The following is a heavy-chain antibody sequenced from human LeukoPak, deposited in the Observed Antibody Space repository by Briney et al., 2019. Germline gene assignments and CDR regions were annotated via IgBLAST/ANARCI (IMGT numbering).Heavy chain of an antibody. V-gene: IGHV3-30*04. J-gene: IGHJ4*02. Sequence: GGSLRLSCAASGFTFSSYAMHWVRQAPGKGLEWVAVISYDGSNKYYADSVKGRFTISRDNSKNTLYLQMNSLRAEDTAVYYCAKDLAGGGVVVVAATPTPDYWGQGTLVTVSS. CDR1: GFTFSSYA. CDR3: AKDLAGGGVVVVAATPTPDY. CDR2: ISYDGSNK. D-gene: IGHD2-15*01.